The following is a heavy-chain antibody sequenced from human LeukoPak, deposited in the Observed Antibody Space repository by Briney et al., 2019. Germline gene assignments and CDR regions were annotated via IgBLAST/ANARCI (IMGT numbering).Heavy chain of an antibody. CDR3: ARHSRGPGRLAFDY. J-gene: IGHJ4*02. Sequence: SETLSLTCTVSGGSISSYYWSWIRQPPGKGLEWIGYIYYSGSINYNPSLKSRVTISVDTSKNQFSLKLSSVTAADTAVYYCARHSRGPGRLAFDYWGQGTLVTVSS. CDR1: GGSISSYY. V-gene: IGHV4-59*08. CDR2: IYYSGSI. D-gene: IGHD3-9*01.